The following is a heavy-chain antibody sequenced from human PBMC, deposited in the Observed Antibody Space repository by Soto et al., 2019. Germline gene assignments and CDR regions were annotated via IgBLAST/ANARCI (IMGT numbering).Heavy chain of an antibody. V-gene: IGHV4-4*02. J-gene: IGHJ6*02. D-gene: IGHD6-6*01. Sequence: SETLSLTCAVSGGSISSSNWWSWVRQPPGKGLEWIGEIYHSGYTSYIPSLKSRVTISVDKSKNQFSLKLRSVTAADTAVYYCARRPRPENYGMDVWGQGTTVTVSS. CDR3: ARRPRPENYGMDV. CDR2: IYHSGYT. CDR1: GGSISSSNW.